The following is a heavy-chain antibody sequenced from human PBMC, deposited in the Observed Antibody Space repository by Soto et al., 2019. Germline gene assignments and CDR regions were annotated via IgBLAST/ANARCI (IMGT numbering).Heavy chain of an antibody. D-gene: IGHD6-25*01. CDR1: GGSISSYD. V-gene: IGHV4-59*01. CDR2: IYDSGGT. CDR3: AREYTSAWHRWFDP. J-gene: IGHJ5*02. Sequence: PSETLSLTCTVSGGSISSYDWSWIRQPPGKGLEWIGYIYDSGGTKYNPSLKSRVTISVDTSKNQFSLKLSSVTAADTAVYYCAREYTSAWHRWFDPWGQGTLVTVSS.